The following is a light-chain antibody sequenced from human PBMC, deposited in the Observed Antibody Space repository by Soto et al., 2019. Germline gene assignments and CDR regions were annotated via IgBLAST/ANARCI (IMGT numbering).Light chain of an antibody. CDR3: QHYDHLPIT. CDR2: DAS. J-gene: IGKJ5*01. CDR1: QDITNY. Sequence: DIQMTQSPSSLSASVGDRVTITCQASQDITNYLNWYQQKPWRAPRLLLYDASSLETGVPSRFSGSGSGTDFTLTISSLQPEDVATYYCQHYDHLPITFGQGTRLEIK. V-gene: IGKV1-33*01.